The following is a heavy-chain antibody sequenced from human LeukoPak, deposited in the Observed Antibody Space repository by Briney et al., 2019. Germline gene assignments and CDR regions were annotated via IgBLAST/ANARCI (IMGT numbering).Heavy chain of an antibody. CDR3: ARDYDYGDYPGY. D-gene: IGHD4-17*01. V-gene: IGHV3-23*01. J-gene: IGHJ4*02. Sequence: PGGSLRLSCAASGFAFSNFAMSWVRQAPGKGLEWVSAISGGAGATYYADSVKGRFTISRDNPKNTLYLQMNSLRAEDTALYYCARDYDYGDYPGYWGQGTLVTVSS. CDR1: GFAFSNFA. CDR2: ISGGAGAT.